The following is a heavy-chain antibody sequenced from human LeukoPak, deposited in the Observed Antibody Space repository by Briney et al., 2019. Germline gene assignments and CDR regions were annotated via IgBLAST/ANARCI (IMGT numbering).Heavy chain of an antibody. CDR2: ISANGDST. J-gene: IGHJ4*02. V-gene: IGHV3-23*01. Sequence: PGGSLRLSCAASGFTFTSYAMSWVRQAPGKGLEWVSGISANGDSTYYVDSVKGRFTISRDNSKNTLYLQMNSLRVEDTAVYYCSDSSGYYPSQQIDYWGQGTLVTVSS. CDR3: SDSSGYYPSQQIDY. D-gene: IGHD3-22*01. CDR1: GFTFTSYA.